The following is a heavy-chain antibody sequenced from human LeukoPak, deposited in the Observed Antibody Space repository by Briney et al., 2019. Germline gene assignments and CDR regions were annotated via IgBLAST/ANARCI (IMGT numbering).Heavy chain of an antibody. D-gene: IGHD3-22*01. J-gene: IGHJ4*02. CDR1: GFSFSGHW. CDR2: ISPTGSTT. CDR3: AKSAYYDSSGFYREYYFDY. Sequence: TGGSLRLSCAASGFSFSGHWMHWARQLPGKGLVWVSRISPTGSTTSYADSVKGRFTVSRDNSKNTLHLQMNSLRAEDTAVYYCAKSAYYDSSGFYREYYFDYWGQGTLVTVSS. V-gene: IGHV3-74*01.